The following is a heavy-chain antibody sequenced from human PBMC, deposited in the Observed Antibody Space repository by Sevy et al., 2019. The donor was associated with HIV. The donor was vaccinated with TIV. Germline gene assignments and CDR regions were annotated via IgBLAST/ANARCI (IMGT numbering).Heavy chain of an antibody. D-gene: IGHD3-22*01. Sequence: GGSLRLSCAASGFTFSNAWMSWVRQAPGKGLEWVGRIKSKTDGGTTDYAAPVKGRFTISGDDSKNTLYLQMNSLKTEDTAVYYCTTDDEYYYDSSGYAEFDYWGQGTLVTVSS. CDR1: GFTFSNAW. CDR2: IKSKTDGGTT. J-gene: IGHJ4*02. CDR3: TTDDEYYYDSSGYAEFDY. V-gene: IGHV3-15*01.